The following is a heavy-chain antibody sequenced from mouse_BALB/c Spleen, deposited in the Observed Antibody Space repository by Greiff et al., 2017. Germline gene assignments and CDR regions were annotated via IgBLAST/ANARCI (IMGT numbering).Heavy chain of an antibody. Sequence: VQLQQPGAELVKPGASVKLSCKASGYTFTSYWMHWVKQRPGQGLEWIGEINPSNGRTNYNEKFKSKATLTVDKSSSTAYMQLSSLTSEDSAVYYCARTTATGAWFAYWGQGTLVTVSA. V-gene: IGHV1S81*02. CDR3: ARTTATGAWFAY. CDR2: INPSNGRT. J-gene: IGHJ3*01. CDR1: GYTFTSYW. D-gene: IGHD1-2*01.